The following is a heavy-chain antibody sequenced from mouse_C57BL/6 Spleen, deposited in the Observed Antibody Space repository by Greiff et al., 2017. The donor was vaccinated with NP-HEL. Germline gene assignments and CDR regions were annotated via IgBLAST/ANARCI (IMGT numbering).Heavy chain of an antibody. CDR1: GFNIKDYY. J-gene: IGHJ3*01. Sequence: VQLQQSGAELVKPGASVKLSCTASGFNIKDYYMHWVKQRTEQGLEWIGRIDPEDGETKYVPKFQGKATITADTSSNTAYLQLSSLTSEDTAVYYCARGGMVTTAWFAYWGQGTLVTVSA. CDR2: IDPEDGET. V-gene: IGHV14-2*01. D-gene: IGHD2-10*02. CDR3: ARGGMVTTAWFAY.